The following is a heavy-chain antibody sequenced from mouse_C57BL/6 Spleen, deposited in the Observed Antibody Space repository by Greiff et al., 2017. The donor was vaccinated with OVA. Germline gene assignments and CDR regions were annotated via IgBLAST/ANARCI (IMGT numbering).Heavy chain of an antibody. Sequence: VQLQQSGAELVRPGASVKLSCKASGYTFTDYYINWVKQRPGQGLEWIARIYPGSGNTYYNEKFKGKATLTAEKSSSTAYMQLSSLTSEDSAVYFCARPGSSSYWYFDVWGTGTTVTVSS. CDR1: GYTFTDYY. D-gene: IGHD1-1*01. J-gene: IGHJ1*03. V-gene: IGHV1-76*01. CDR3: ARPGSSSYWYFDV. CDR2: IYPGSGNT.